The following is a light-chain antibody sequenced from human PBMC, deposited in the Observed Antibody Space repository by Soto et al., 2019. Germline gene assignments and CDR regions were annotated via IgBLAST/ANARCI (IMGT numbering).Light chain of an antibody. J-gene: IGLJ2*01. CDR3: AAWDGSLNNVL. CDR1: GSSIGTNT. CDR2: GNN. Sequence: QSVLTQPPSASGTPGQRVTISCSGSGSSIGTNTVNWYRQLPGTAPKLLIYGNNQRPSGVPDRCSGSKSGTSASLGISGLQSEDEADYYCAAWDGSLNNVLFGGGTKLTVL. V-gene: IGLV1-44*01.